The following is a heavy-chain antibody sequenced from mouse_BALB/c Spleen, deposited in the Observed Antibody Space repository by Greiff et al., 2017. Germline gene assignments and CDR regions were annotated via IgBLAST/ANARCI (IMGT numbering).Heavy chain of an antibody. D-gene: IGHD1-1*02. Sequence: EVKLQESGAELVRPGALVKLSCKASGFNIKDYYMHWVKQRPEQGLEWIGWIDPENGNTIYDPKFQGKASITADTSSNTAYLQLSSLTSEDTAVYYCARGGYGGNYPAYWGQGTLVTVAA. CDR3: ARGGYGGNYPAY. CDR1: GFNIKDYY. V-gene: IGHV14-1*02. J-gene: IGHJ3*01. CDR2: IDPENGNT.